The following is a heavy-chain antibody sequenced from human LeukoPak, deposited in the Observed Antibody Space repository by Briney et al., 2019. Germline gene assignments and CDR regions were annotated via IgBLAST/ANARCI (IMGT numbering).Heavy chain of an antibody. J-gene: IGHJ4*02. CDR2: ISSSSGYI. CDR1: GFTCSSYS. CDR3: ARVYSSSWVIDY. Sequence: ASLLLSCAASGFTCSSYSMNWGRPAAGKVLEWVSSISSSSGYIYYADSVKGRFTISRDNAKNSLYLQMNSLRAEDTAVYYCARVYSSSWVIDYWGQGTLVTVSS. V-gene: IGHV3-21*01. D-gene: IGHD6-13*01.